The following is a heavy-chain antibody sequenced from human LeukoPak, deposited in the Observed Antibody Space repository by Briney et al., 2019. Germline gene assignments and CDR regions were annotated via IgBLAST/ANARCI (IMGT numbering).Heavy chain of an antibody. J-gene: IGHJ6*04. CDR3: ARDQRARYNWNDWLDYYGMDV. Sequence: PGGSLRLSCAASGFTFSSYEMNWVRQAPGKGLEWVSYISSSGSNIYYADSVKGRFTISRDNANNSLYLQMNSLRAEDTAVYYCARDQRARYNWNDWLDYYGMDVWGKGTTVTVSS. CDR1: GFTFSSYE. V-gene: IGHV3-48*03. D-gene: IGHD1-1*01. CDR2: ISSSGSNI.